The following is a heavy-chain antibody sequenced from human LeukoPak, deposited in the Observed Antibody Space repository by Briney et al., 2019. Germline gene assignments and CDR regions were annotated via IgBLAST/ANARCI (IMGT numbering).Heavy chain of an antibody. Sequence: ASVKVSCKASGYTFTGYYMHWVRQAPGQGLEWMGWINPNSGGTNYAQKFQGRVTMTRDTSISTAYMELSRLRSDDTAVYYCARDLDAAGMIGEAFDIWGQGTMVTVSS. CDR1: GYTFTGYY. V-gene: IGHV1-2*02. D-gene: IGHD3-22*01. CDR3: ARDLDAAGMIGEAFDI. J-gene: IGHJ3*02. CDR2: INPNSGGT.